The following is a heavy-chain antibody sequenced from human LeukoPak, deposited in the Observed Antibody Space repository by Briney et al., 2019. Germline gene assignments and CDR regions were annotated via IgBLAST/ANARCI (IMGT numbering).Heavy chain of an antibody. CDR3: ARDRPGRYCSTISCYSASPFDP. D-gene: IGHD2-2*02. CDR1: GGTVSRYP. V-gene: IGHV1-69*13. CDR2: IIPTFGTA. Sequence: ASVKVSCKASGGTVSRYPISWVRQAPGQGLEWMGGIIPTFGTANYAQKFQGRVTITADESTSTAYMELSSLRSEDTAVYYCARDRPGRYCSTISCYSASPFDPWGQGTLVTVSS. J-gene: IGHJ5*02.